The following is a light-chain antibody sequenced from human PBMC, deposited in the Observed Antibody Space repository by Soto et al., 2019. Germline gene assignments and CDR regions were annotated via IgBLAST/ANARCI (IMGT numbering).Light chain of an antibody. CDR1: QSLNIY. Sequence: EIVLTQSPATLSLSPGERATLSCRASQSLNIYLAWYQQKPGQAPRLLIYDASNRATGIPARFSSSGSGTDFTLTISSVEPEDSAVYYCQQRVNWPTLTFGGGTKVDIK. J-gene: IGKJ4*01. V-gene: IGKV3-11*01. CDR3: QQRVNWPTLT. CDR2: DAS.